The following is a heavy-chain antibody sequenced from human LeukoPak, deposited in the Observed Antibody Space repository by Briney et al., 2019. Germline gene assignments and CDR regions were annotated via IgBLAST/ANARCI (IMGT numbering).Heavy chain of an antibody. CDR2: ISGSGDST. CDR3: AKGRSGVVVAALNY. J-gene: IGHJ4*02. CDR1: GFTFSSYA. D-gene: IGHD2-15*01. Sequence: GGSLRLSCAASGFTFSSYAMSWVRQAPGKGLEWVSTISGSGDSTYYADSVEGRFTISRDDSKNTLYLQMNSLRADDTAVYYCAKGRSGVVVAALNYWGQGTPVTVSS. V-gene: IGHV3-23*01.